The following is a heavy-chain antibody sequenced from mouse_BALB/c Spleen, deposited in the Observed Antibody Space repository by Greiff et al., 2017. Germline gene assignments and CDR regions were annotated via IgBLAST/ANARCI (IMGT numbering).Heavy chain of an antibody. J-gene: IGHJ3*01. CDR3: ARRGGYGNPLAY. D-gene: IGHD2-1*01. CDR1: GFTFSSYG. Sequence: EVKLVESGGDLVKPGGSLKLSCAASGFTFSSYGMSWVRQTPDKRLEWVATISSGGSYTYYPDSVKGRFTISRDNAKNTLYLQMSSLKSEDTAMYYCARRGGYGNPLAYWGQGTLVTVSA. CDR2: ISSGGSYT. V-gene: IGHV5-6*02.